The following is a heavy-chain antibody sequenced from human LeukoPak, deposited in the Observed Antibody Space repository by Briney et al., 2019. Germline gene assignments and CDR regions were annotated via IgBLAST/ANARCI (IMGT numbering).Heavy chain of an antibody. V-gene: IGHV3-30*04. CDR2: ISKDESNQ. CDR1: GFTFNNNA. J-gene: IGHJ4*02. Sequence: PGGSLRLSCAASGFTFNNNAIHWVRQAPGKGLEWVSFISKDESNQNYADSVKGRFTISRDNSKNTVYLQMNSLRAEDTALYYCARDSSPPSYSSGWYYFDYWGQGTLVTVSS. CDR3: ARDSSPPSYSSGWYYFDY. D-gene: IGHD6-19*01.